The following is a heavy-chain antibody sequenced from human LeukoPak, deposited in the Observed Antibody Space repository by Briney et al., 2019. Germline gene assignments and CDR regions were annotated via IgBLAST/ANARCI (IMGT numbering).Heavy chain of an antibody. V-gene: IGHV1-18*01. CDR2: ISAYNGNT. CDR1: GYTFTSYG. D-gene: IGHD2-21*02. Sequence: ASVKVSCKASGYTFTSYGISWVRQAPGQGLEWMGWISAYNGNTNYAQKLQGRVTMTTDTSTSTAYMELRSLRSDDTAVYYCARDRRGHIVVVTAIRPLDYWGQGTLVTVPS. CDR3: ARDRRGHIVVVTAIRPLDY. J-gene: IGHJ4*02.